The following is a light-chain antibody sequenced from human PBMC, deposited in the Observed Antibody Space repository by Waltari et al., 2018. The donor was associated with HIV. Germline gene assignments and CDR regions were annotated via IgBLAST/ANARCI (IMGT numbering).Light chain of an antibody. Sequence: QSVLTQPPSVSAAPRQRVTISCPPSTSNILEPSASWYQLPPGAAPKLVIYDNHNRPSGIPDRFSGSKSGTSATLAITGLQTGDEGVYFCGTWSRSLRGAVFGAGTKLTVL. CDR2: DNH. CDR3: GTWSRSLRGAV. V-gene: IGLV1-51*01. CDR1: TSNILEPS. J-gene: IGLJ2*01.